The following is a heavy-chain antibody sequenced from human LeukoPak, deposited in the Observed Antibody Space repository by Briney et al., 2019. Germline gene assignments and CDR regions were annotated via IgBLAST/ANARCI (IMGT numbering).Heavy chain of an antibody. Sequence: GGSLRLSCAASGFTFSSSAMHWVRQAPGKGLEWVAFIRYDGSNKYYADSVKGRFTISRDNSKNTLYLQMNSLGTEDTAVYYCAKGRPGDVWGKGTTVTISS. CDR1: GFTFSSSA. CDR3: AKGRPGDV. J-gene: IGHJ6*04. CDR2: IRYDGSNK. V-gene: IGHV3-30*02.